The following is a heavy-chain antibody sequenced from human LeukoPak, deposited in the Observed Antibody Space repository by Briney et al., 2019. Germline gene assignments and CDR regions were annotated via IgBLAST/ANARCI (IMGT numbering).Heavy chain of an antibody. V-gene: IGHV4-39*01. D-gene: IGHD5-12*01. CDR2: FYDSGST. CDR3: ARHTRPGCSGYENAFDI. Sequence: SQTLSLTCTVSVGSISSRRYYWEAIRQPPGKGLEWIGNFYDSGSTYYNPSLKSRVTISGDTSKNQFSLKLSSVTAADTAVYYCARHTRPGCSGYENAFDIWGQGTMVTVSS. CDR1: VGSISSRRYY. J-gene: IGHJ3*02.